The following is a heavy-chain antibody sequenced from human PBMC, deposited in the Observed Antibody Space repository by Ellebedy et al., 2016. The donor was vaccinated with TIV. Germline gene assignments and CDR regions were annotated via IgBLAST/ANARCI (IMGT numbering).Heavy chain of an antibody. CDR3: VREIQGYFDY. Sequence: GGSLRLSXAASGFTFSSYGMHWVRQAPGKGLEWVAVIWYDGSNKYYADSVKGRFTISRDNSKNTLYLQMNSLRAEDTAVYYCVREIQGYFDYWGQGTLVTVSS. D-gene: IGHD5-18*01. CDR1: GFTFSSYG. J-gene: IGHJ4*02. CDR2: IWYDGSNK. V-gene: IGHV3-30*19.